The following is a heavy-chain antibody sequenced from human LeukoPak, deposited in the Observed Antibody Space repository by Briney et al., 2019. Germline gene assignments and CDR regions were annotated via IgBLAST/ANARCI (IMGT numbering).Heavy chain of an antibody. CDR3: ARDLLGYYGDLLPAFDL. V-gene: IGHV4-61*02. Sequence: SQTLSLTCTVSGGSISSGSFYWSWIRQPTGKGLEWIGPIYASGSTNYNPSLKSRVTISVDTSNNQFSLKLSSVTAADTAVYYCARDLLGYYGDLLPAFDLWGQETMVTVSS. D-gene: IGHD4-17*01. CDR2: IYASGST. J-gene: IGHJ3*01. CDR1: GGSISSGSFY.